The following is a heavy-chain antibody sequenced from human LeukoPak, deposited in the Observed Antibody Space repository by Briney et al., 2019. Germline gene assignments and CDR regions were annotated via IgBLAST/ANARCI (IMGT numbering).Heavy chain of an antibody. V-gene: IGHV3-13*01. D-gene: IGHD3-16*02. J-gene: IGHJ4*02. CDR3: ARALKYDYVWGSYRYYFDY. CDR2: IGTAGDT. Sequence: PGGSLRLSCAASGFTFSSYDMHWVRHATGKGLEWVSAIGTAGDTYYPGSVKGRFTISRENAKNSLYLQMNSLRAGDTAVYYCARALKYDYVWGSYRYYFDYWGQGTLVTVSS. CDR1: GFTFSSYD.